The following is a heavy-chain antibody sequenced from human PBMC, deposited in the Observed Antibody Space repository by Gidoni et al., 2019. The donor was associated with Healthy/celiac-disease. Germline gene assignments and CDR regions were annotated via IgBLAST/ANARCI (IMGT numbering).Heavy chain of an antibody. CDR2: IWYDGSNK. V-gene: IGHV3-33*01. J-gene: IGHJ4*02. CDR3: ARDESNSWSLDY. D-gene: IGHD6-13*01. CDR1: RFTFSSYG. Sequence: QVQLVESGGGVVQPGRSLRLSCAASRFTFSSYGMHWVRQAPGKGLEWVAVIWYDGSNKYYADSVKGRFTISRDNSKNTLYLQMNSLRAEDTAVYYCARDESNSWSLDYWGQGTLVTVSS.